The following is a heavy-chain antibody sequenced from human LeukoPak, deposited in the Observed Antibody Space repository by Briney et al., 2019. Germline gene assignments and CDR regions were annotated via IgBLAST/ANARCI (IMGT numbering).Heavy chain of an antibody. Sequence: GGSLRLSCAASGFTFSSYGMHWVRQAPGKGLEWVAFIRYDGSNKYYADSVKGRFTISRDNSKNTLYLQMNSLRAEDTAVYYCAMGITIFGVVTLRMDVWGKGTTVTVSS. CDR3: AMGITIFGVVTLRMDV. V-gene: IGHV3-30*02. D-gene: IGHD3-3*01. CDR2: IRYDGSNK. CDR1: GFTFSSYG. J-gene: IGHJ6*04.